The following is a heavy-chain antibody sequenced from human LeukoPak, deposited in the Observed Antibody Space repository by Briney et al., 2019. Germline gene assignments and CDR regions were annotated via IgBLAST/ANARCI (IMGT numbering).Heavy chain of an antibody. CDR3: ARDRGRRYYDSSGYQPFDY. D-gene: IGHD3-22*01. V-gene: IGHV1-69*04. CDR1: GGTFSSYT. CDR2: ISPILGIA. J-gene: IGHJ4*02. Sequence: SVKVSCKASGGTFSSYTISWVRQAPGQGLEWMRRISPILGIANYAQKFQGRVTITADKSTSTAYMELSSLRSEDTAVYYCARDRGRRYYDSSGYQPFDYWGQGTLVTVSS.